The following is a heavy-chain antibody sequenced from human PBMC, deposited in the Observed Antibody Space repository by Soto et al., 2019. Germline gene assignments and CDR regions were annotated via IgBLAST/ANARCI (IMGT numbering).Heavy chain of an antibody. CDR3: ARGGGGGLFEH. D-gene: IGHD2-21*01. V-gene: IGHV3-11*06. CDR2: ISPKSTYR. Sequence: VGSLRLSCATSGFPFSDYYMSWIRQAPGKGLEWLSHISPKSTYRNYADSVKGRFTISRDNTKSSLFLQMNSLGVEDTAVYYCARGGGGGLFEHWGQGVLVTVSS. CDR1: GFPFSDYY. J-gene: IGHJ4*02.